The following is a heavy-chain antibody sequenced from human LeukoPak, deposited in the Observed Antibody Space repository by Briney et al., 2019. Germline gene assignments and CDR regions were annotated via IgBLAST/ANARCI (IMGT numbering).Heavy chain of an antibody. V-gene: IGHV3-23*01. J-gene: IGHJ4*02. Sequence: GGSLRLSCAASGFTFSSYAMSWVRQAPGKGLEWVSAISGSGGSTYYADSVKGRFTISRDNSKNTPYLQMNSLRAEDTAVYYCANDYSSGWSHHDYWGQGTLVTVSS. CDR1: GFTFSSYA. D-gene: IGHD6-19*01. CDR3: ANDYSSGWSHHDY. CDR2: ISGSGGST.